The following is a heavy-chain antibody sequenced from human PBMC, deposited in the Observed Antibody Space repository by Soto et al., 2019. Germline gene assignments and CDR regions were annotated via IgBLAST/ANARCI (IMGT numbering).Heavy chain of an antibody. V-gene: IGHV4-61*01. J-gene: IGHJ5*02. CDR1: GGSVSSGSYY. D-gene: IGHD1-7*01. CDR3: ARDLRGITGTTNNWFDP. Sequence: PSEILSLTCTVSGGSVSSGSYYWSWIRQPPGKGLEWIGYIYYSGSTNYNPSLKSRVTISVDTSKNQFSLKLSSVTAADTAVYYCARDLRGITGTTNNWFDPWGQGTLVTVSS. CDR2: IYYSGST.